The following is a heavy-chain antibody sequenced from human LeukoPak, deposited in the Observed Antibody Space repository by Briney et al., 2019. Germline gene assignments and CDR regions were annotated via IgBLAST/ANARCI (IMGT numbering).Heavy chain of an antibody. Sequence: SQTLSLTCAISGYSVSSNSAAWNWITQSPSRGLEWMGRTDYRSKWYNDYAVSVKSRITINPDTSKNQFSLQLNSVTPEDTAVYYCARGGQGDGYSADEAFDIWGQGTMVTVSS. CDR3: ARGGQGDGYSADEAFDI. D-gene: IGHD5-24*01. V-gene: IGHV6-1*01. CDR2: TDYRSKWYN. J-gene: IGHJ3*02. CDR1: GYSVSSNSAA.